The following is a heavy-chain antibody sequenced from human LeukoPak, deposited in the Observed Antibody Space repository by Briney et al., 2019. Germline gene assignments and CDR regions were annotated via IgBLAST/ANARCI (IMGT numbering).Heavy chain of an antibody. CDR1: GYSFTTYW. CDR3: ARRAYSGYEFDY. CDR2: IYPGGSDI. J-gene: IGHJ4*02. V-gene: IGHV5-51*01. D-gene: IGHD5-12*01. Sequence: GESLKTSCQGSGYSFTTYWIAWVRQMPGKGPEWTGIIYPGGSDIIYSPSFQGQVTISVDKSISTAYLQWSSLKASDTAMYYCARRAYSGYEFDYWGQGTLVTVSS.